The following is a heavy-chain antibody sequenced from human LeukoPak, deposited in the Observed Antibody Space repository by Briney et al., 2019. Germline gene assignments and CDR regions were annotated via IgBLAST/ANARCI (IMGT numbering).Heavy chain of an antibody. D-gene: IGHD7-27*01. CDR2: IYYSGST. J-gene: IGHJ4*02. CDR3: ARGLWGSPYYFDY. Sequence: SETLSPTCTVSGGSISSSSYYWGWIRQPPGKRLEWIGSIYYSGSTYYNPSLKSRVTISVDTSKNQFSLKLSSVTAADTAVYYCARGLWGSPYYFDYWGQGTLVTVSS. CDR1: GGSISSSSYY. V-gene: IGHV4-39*07.